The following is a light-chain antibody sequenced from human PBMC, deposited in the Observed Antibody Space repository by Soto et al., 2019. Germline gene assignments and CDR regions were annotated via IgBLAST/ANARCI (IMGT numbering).Light chain of an antibody. CDR2: GAS. J-gene: IGKJ1*01. CDR3: QQYANSPPWT. CDR1: QSVDTF. V-gene: IGKV3-20*01. Sequence: EIVLTQSPGTLSLSPGERATLSCRASQSVDTFLVWYQQKPGQAPRLLIFGASSRATGIPDRFRGSGSGTDFTLTISGLEPEDVAVYYCQQYANSPPWTFGQGTKVEIK.